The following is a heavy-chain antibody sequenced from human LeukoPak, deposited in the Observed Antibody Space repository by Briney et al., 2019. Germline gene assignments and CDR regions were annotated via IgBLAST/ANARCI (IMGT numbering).Heavy chain of an antibody. CDR3: ASAVVMRADY. J-gene: IGHJ4*02. CDR2: ISSSSSTI. Sequence: PGGSLRLSCAASGFTFSSYSMNWVRQAPGKGLEWVSYISSSSSTIYYADSVKGRFTISRDNAKNSLYLQMNSLRAEDTAVYYCASAVVMRADYWGQGTLVTVSS. CDR1: GFTFSSYS. V-gene: IGHV3-48*01. D-gene: IGHD4-23*01.